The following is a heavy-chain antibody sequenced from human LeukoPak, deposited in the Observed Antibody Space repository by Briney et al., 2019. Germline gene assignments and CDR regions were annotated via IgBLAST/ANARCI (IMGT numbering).Heavy chain of an antibody. J-gene: IGHJ6*02. CDR1: GFTFSSYA. V-gene: IGHV3-23*01. Sequence: GGSLRLSCAASGFTFSSYAMSWVRQAPGKGLEWVSAISGSGGSTYYADSVKGRFTISRDNSKNTLYLQMNSLRAEDTAVYYCARARWGSPYYGMDVWGQGTTVTVSS. CDR3: ARARWGSPYYGMDV. CDR2: ISGSGGST. D-gene: IGHD3-16*01.